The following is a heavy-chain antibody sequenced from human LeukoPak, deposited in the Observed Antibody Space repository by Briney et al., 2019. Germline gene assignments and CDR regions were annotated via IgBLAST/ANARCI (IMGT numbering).Heavy chain of an antibody. Sequence: PGGSLRLSCAASGFTFSSYCMSWVRQAPGKGREWVSAISGSGGSTYYADSVKGRFTISRDNSKNTLYLQMNSLRAEDTAVYYCAKVMWELLLLGFDYWGQGTLVTVSS. J-gene: IGHJ4*02. CDR2: ISGSGGST. CDR1: GFTFSSYC. D-gene: IGHD1-26*01. CDR3: AKVMWELLLLGFDY. V-gene: IGHV3-23*01.